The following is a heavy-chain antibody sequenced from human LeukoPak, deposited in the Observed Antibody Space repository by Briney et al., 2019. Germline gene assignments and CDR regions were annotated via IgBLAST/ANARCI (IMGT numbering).Heavy chain of an antibody. CDR2: IRYDGSNK. Sequence: GGSLRLSCAPSGFTFSSYGMHWVRQAPGKGLEWVAFIRYDGSNKYYADSVKGRFTISRDNSKNTLYLQMNSLRAEDTAVYYCAKDGGYCSSTSCYSSHWFDPWGQGTLVTVSS. D-gene: IGHD2-2*02. CDR3: AKDGGYCSSTSCYSSHWFDP. V-gene: IGHV3-30*02. J-gene: IGHJ5*02. CDR1: GFTFSSYG.